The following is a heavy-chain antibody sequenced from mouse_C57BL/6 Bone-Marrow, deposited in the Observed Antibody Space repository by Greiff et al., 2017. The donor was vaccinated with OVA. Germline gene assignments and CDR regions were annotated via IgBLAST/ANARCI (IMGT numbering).Heavy chain of an antibody. D-gene: IGHD2-1*01. Sequence: VQLQQSGAELARPGASVKLSCKASGYTFTSYGISWVKQRTGQGLEWIGEIYPRSGNTYYNEKFKGKATLTADKSSSTAYMELRSLTSEDSAVYFCARDLLSPYWGQGTLVTVSA. CDR1: GYTFTSYG. V-gene: IGHV1-81*01. CDR3: ARDLLSPY. J-gene: IGHJ3*01. CDR2: IYPRSGNT.